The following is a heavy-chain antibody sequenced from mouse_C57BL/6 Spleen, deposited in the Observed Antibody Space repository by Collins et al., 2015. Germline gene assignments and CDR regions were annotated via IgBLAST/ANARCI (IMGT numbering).Heavy chain of an antibody. CDR1: GFSFNTYA. V-gene: IGHV10-1*01. CDR2: IRSKSNNYAT. D-gene: IGHD1-1*01. CDR3: VRGLRSFDY. Sequence: EVQLVESGGGLVQPKGSLKLSCAASGFSFNTYAMNWVRQAPGKGLEWVARIRSKSNNYATYYADSVKDRFTISRDDSESMLYLQMNNLRTEDTAMYYCVRGLRSFDYWGQGTTLTVSS. J-gene: IGHJ2*01.